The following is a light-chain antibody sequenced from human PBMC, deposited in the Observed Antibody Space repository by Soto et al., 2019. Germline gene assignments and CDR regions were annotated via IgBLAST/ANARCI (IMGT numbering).Light chain of an antibody. CDR3: QQSYRTNRT. CDR1: QSISSY. CDR2: AAS. V-gene: IGKV1-39*01. J-gene: IGKJ1*01. Sequence: DIQMTQSPSSLSASVGDRVTITCRASQSISSYLNWYQQKPGKAPKLLIYAASSLQSGVPSRFSGSGGVKDLTLTTSSLQPEDFATYYCQQSYRTNRTFVQGTKVHIK.